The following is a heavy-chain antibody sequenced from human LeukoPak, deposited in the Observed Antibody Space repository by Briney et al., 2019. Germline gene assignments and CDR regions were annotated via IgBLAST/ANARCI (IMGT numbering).Heavy chain of an antibody. CDR2: IIPIFGTA. V-gene: IGHV1-69*05. J-gene: IGHJ3*02. CDR3: ARDSGSVRYYDDSSGYYDAFDI. Sequence: SSVKLSCKASGGTFSSYAISWVRQAPGQGLEWVGGIIPIFGTANYAQKFQGRVTITTDESTSTAYMELSSLRSEDTAVYYCARDSGSVRYYDDSSGYYDAFDIWGQGTMVTVSS. CDR1: GGTFSSYA. D-gene: IGHD3-22*01.